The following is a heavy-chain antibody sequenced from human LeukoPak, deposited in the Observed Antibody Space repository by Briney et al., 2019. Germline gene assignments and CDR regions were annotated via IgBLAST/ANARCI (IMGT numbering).Heavy chain of an antibody. V-gene: IGHV1-2*02. Sequence: ASVKVSCKASGYSFTGYYIHWVRQAPGQGLEWMGWINPDGDVTKSAQKFQGRVTMTADKSINTVFMELSGLTSDDTALYYCARGPNHYYYMDFWGKGTTVSVSS. CDR3: ARGPNHYYYMDF. CDR2: INPDGDVT. CDR1: GYSFTGYY. D-gene: IGHD2-8*01. J-gene: IGHJ6*03.